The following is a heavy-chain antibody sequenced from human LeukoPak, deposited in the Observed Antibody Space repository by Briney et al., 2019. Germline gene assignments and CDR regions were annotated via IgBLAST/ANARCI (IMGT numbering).Heavy chain of an antibody. CDR1: GGSISNNNYY. J-gene: IGHJ6*02. D-gene: IGHD2-21*01. V-gene: IGHV3-7*01. Sequence: PSETLSLTCTVSGGSISNNNYYWGWIRQPPGKGLEWVANTNQDGSEGHYADSVKGRFTISRDNAKNSLYLQMNSLRVEDTAVYYCARYCGGDCYGMDVWGQGTTVTVSS. CDR2: TNQDGSEG. CDR3: ARYCGGDCYGMDV.